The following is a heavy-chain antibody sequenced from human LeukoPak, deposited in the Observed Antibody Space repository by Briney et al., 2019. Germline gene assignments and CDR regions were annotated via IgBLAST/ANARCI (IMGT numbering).Heavy chain of an antibody. CDR1: GFTFSTYA. CDR3: ARSRMGGIAVAGFDY. V-gene: IGHV3-23*01. J-gene: IGHJ4*02. D-gene: IGHD6-19*01. Sequence: PGGSLRLSCAASGFTFSTYAMSWVRQAPGKGLEWVSTISGSGANTYYADSVRGRFTISRDNAKNSLYLQMNSLRAEDTAVYYCARSRMGGIAVAGFDYWGQGTLVTVSS. CDR2: ISGSGANT.